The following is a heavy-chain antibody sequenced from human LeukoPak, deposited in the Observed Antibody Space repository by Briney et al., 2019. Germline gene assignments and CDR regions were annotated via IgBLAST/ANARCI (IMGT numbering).Heavy chain of an antibody. D-gene: IGHD6-19*01. CDR2: ISYDGSNK. CDR3: ASWFGIAVADPGYFDY. CDR1: GFTFSGYA. J-gene: IGHJ4*02. V-gene: IGHV3-30*04. Sequence: AGGSLRLSCAASGFTFSGYAMHWVRQAPGKGLEWVAVISYDGSNKYYADSVKGRFTISRDNSKNTLYLQMNSLRAEDTAVYYCASWFGIAVADPGYFDYWGQGTLVTVSS.